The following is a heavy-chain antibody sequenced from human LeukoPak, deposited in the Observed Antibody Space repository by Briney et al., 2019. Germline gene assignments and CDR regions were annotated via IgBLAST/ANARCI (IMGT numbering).Heavy chain of an antibody. D-gene: IGHD3-10*01. Sequence: SVKVSCKASGGTFSSYAISWVQQAPGQGLEWMGGIIPIFGTANYAQKFQGRVTITADKSTSTAYMELSSLRSEDAAVYYCSMVRGGGAFDIWGQGTMVTVSS. CDR2: IIPIFGTA. CDR3: SMVRGGGAFDI. J-gene: IGHJ3*02. CDR1: GGTFSSYA. V-gene: IGHV1-69*06.